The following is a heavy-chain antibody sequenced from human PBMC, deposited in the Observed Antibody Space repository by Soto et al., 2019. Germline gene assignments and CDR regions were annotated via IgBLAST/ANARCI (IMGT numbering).Heavy chain of an antibody. CDR1: GFSFSNYA. CDR3: AKAAVSSWYFDAFDI. V-gene: IGHV3-23*03. CDR2: ISNRGDT. Sequence: GGSLRLSCEFSGFSFSNYAMNWVRQAPGKGLEWVSVISNRGDTHYADSVKGRFTISRDNSKNTLYLQMNSLRAEDTAVYYCAKAAVSSWYFDAFDIWGQGTMVTVSS. D-gene: IGHD6-13*01. J-gene: IGHJ3*02.